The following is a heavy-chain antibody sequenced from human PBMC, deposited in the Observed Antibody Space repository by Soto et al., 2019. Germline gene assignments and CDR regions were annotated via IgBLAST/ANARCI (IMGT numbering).Heavy chain of an antibody. CDR2: TYYRSKWYN. CDR3: ARAVVVPAAIPLLYYYGTDV. Sequence: SQTLSLTCAISGDSVSSNSAAWNWIRQSPSRGLEWLGRTYYRSKWYNDYAVSVKSRITINPDTSKNQFSLQLNSVTPEDTAVYYCARAVVVPAAIPLLYYYGTDVWGQGTTVTVSS. CDR1: GDSVSSNSAA. V-gene: IGHV6-1*01. J-gene: IGHJ6*02. D-gene: IGHD2-2*01.